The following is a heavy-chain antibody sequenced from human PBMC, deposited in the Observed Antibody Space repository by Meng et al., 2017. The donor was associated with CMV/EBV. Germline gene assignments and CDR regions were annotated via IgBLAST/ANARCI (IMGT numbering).Heavy chain of an antibody. CDR2: INPNSGGT. CDR3: ARDRCSSTSCYFEGDFDY. V-gene: IGHV1-2*02. Sequence: SVKVSCKASGYTFTGYYMHWVRQAPGQGLEWMGWINPNSGGTNYAQKFQGRVTMTRDTSISTAYMELSRLRSDDTAVYYCARDRCSSTSCYFEGDFDYWGQGTLVTVSS. D-gene: IGHD2-2*01. CDR1: GYTFTGYY. J-gene: IGHJ4*02.